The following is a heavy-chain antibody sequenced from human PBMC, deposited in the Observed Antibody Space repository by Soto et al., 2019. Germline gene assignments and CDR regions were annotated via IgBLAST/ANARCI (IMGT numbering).Heavy chain of an antibody. CDR3: ARCYYYDSSGYQFYF. Sequence: SETLSLTCTVSGGSISSYYWSWIRQPPGKGLEWIGYIYYSGSTNYNPPLKSRVTISVDTSKNQFSLKLSSVTAADTAVYYCARCYYYDSSGYQFYFWGQGTLVPVSS. D-gene: IGHD3-22*01. CDR1: GGSISSYY. V-gene: IGHV4-59*01. CDR2: IYYSGST. J-gene: IGHJ4*02.